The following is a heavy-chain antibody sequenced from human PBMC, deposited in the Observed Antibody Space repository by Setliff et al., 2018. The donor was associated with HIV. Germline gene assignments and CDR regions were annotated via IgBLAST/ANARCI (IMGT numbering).Heavy chain of an antibody. CDR2: INHSGST. Sequence: SETLSLTCAVSGYSISSGYYWGWIRQSPGKGLEWIGEINHSGSTNYNPSLKSRVTISVDTSKNQFSLKLSSVTAADTAVYYCARRRWELLKRGAAFDIWGQGTMVTVSS. D-gene: IGHD1-26*01. CDR1: GYSISSGYY. CDR3: ARRRWELLKRGAAFDI. J-gene: IGHJ3*02. V-gene: IGHV4-38-2*01.